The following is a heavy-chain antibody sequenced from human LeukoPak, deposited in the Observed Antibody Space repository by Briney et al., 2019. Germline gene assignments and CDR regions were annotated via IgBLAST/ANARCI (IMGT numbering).Heavy chain of an antibody. J-gene: IGHJ4*02. CDR3: ARGAELELQGDYFDY. Sequence: SETLSLTCTVSGGSISSGDYYWSWIRQPPGKGLEWIGYIYYGGSTYYNPSLKSRVTISVDTSKNQFSLKLSSVTAADTAVYYCARGAELELQGDYFDYWGQGTLVTVSS. CDR1: GGSISSGDYY. V-gene: IGHV4-30-4*08. CDR2: IYYGGST. D-gene: IGHD1-7*01.